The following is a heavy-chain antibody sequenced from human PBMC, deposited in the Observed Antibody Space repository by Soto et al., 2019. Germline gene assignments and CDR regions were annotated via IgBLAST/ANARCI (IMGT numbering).Heavy chain of an antibody. Sequence: XTLSLPGSVSDXPNTSGSYYCGWIRQPPGKGLEWIGNIYYSGLPYYNPSLKSRVTISVDKSKDKFSLIMTSVTAADTAVYYCARLGDNWNDPWYWGQGALVNVSP. CDR1: DXPNTSGSYY. V-gene: IGHV4-39*01. J-gene: IGHJ4*02. CDR3: ARLGDNWNDPWY. D-gene: IGHD1-1*01. CDR2: IYYSGLP.